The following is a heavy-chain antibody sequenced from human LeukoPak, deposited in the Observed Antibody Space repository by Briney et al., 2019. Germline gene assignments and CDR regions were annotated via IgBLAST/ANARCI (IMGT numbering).Heavy chain of an antibody. CDR1: GFTFSSYA. V-gene: IGHV3-48*03. CDR3: ARDQRFLEWLNPLDY. D-gene: IGHD3-3*01. J-gene: IGHJ4*02. Sequence: PGGSLRLSCAASGFTFSSYAMSWVRQAPGKGLEWVSYISSSGSTIYYADSVKGRFTISRDNAKNSLYLQMNSLRAEDTAVYYCARDQRFLEWLNPLDYWGQGTLVTVSS. CDR2: ISSSGSTI.